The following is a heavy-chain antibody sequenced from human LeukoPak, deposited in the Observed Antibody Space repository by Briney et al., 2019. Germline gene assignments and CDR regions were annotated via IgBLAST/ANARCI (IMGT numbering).Heavy chain of an antibody. D-gene: IGHD2-21*02. V-gene: IGHV4-39*07. Sequence: SETLSLTCTVSGGSISSSGYYWGWIRQPPGKGLEGIGSIYYSASTYYNPSLKSRVTISVDTSKNQFSLKLGSVTAADTAVYYCARVVVTAMAFDYWGQGTLVTVSS. CDR2: IYYSAST. J-gene: IGHJ4*02. CDR1: GGSISSSGYY. CDR3: ARVVVTAMAFDY.